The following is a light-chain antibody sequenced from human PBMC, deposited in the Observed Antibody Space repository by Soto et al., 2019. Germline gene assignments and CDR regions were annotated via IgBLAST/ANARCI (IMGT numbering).Light chain of an antibody. J-gene: IGKJ2*01. Sequence: EIVLTQSPGTLSLSPGERATLSCRASQSVSSSYLAWYQQKPGQAPRLLIYGASSRATGIPDRFSGSGSGTDFTLTISRLEPGDFAVYYCQQYGSSPVAFGQGTKLEIK. CDR2: GAS. CDR3: QQYGSSPVA. CDR1: QSVSSSY. V-gene: IGKV3-20*01.